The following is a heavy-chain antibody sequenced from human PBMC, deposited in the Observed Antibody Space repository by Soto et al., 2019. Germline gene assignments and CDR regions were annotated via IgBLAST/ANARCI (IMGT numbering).Heavy chain of an antibody. D-gene: IGHD5-12*01. J-gene: IGHJ4*01. CDR3: AKDPYGGYFLRVDY. CDR1: DGSISSFY. Sequence: SETLSLTCAVSDGSISSFYWSWIRQPPGKGLEWIGYVYYSGSTNYNPSLKSRVTMSVDTSKNQFSLKLSSVTAADTAVYYCAKDPYGGYFLRVDYWGHGTLVTVSS. V-gene: IGHV4-59*12. CDR2: VYYSGST.